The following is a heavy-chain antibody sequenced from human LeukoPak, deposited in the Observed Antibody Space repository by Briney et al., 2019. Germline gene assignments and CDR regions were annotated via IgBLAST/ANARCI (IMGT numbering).Heavy chain of an antibody. CDR3: ASVLRGVIRNYYYYMDV. Sequence: SETLSLTCSVYGGSFSDKHWSWIRQTPGKGLEWIGEVDHSGSTNYSPSLKSRVTISVDTSKNQFSLKLSSVTAADTAVYYCASVLRGVIRNYYYYMDVWGKGTTVIVSS. J-gene: IGHJ6*03. CDR1: GGSFSDKH. D-gene: IGHD3-10*01. CDR2: VDHSGST. V-gene: IGHV4-34*01.